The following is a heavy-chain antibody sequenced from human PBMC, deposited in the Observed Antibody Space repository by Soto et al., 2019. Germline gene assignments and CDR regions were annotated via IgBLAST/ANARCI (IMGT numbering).Heavy chain of an antibody. D-gene: IGHD3-10*01. Sequence: SETLSLTCAVYGGSFSGYYWSWIRQPPGKGLEWIREINHSGSTNYNPSLKSRVTISVDTSKNQFSLKLSSVTAADTAVYYCARGKRITMVRGVTSYGMDVWGQGTTVTVSS. CDR3: ARGKRITMVRGVTSYGMDV. CDR1: GGSFSGYY. J-gene: IGHJ6*01. V-gene: IGHV4-34*01. CDR2: INHSGST.